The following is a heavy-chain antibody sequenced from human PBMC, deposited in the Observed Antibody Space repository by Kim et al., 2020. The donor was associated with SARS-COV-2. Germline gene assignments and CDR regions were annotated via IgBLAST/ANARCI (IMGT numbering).Heavy chain of an antibody. V-gene: IGHV1-3*04. CDR3: ARDQRSCSISTCYGEAID. Sequence: ASVKVSCKSSGYTFTNYAIHWVRQAPGQRLEWMGWINTGSGNTKYSQIFQGRVAITRDTSANTAYMELSSLRSDDTAVYYCARDQRSCSISTCYGEAID. D-gene: IGHD2-2*01. CDR2: INTGSGNT. J-gene: IGHJ4*01. CDR1: GYTFTNYA.